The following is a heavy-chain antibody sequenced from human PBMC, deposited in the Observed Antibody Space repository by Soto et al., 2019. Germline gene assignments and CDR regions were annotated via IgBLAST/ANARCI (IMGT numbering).Heavy chain of an antibody. CDR3: ARVIAAAGSRGYYYGMDV. CDR2: ISSSSSCI. D-gene: IGHD6-13*01. J-gene: IGHJ6*02. CDR1: GFTFSSYS. V-gene: IGHV3-21*01. Sequence: EVQLVESGGGLVKPGGSLRLSCAASGFTFSSYSMNWVRQAPGKGLEWVSSISSSSSCIYYADSVKGRFTISRDNAKNSLYLQMNSLRAEDTAVYYCARVIAAAGSRGYYYGMDVWGQVTTVTVSS.